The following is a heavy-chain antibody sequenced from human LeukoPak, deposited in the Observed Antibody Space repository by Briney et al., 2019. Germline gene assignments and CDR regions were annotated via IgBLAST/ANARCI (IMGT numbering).Heavy chain of an antibody. CDR3: ATLLSVPRVEMATIGGVY. CDR1: GYTLTELS. CDR2: FDPEDGET. J-gene: IGHJ4*02. V-gene: IGHV1-24*01. Sequence: RASVKVSCKVSGYTLTELSMHWVRQAPGKGLEWMGGFDPEDGETIYAQKFQGRVTMTEDTSTDTAYMELSSLRSEDTAVYYCATLLSVPRVEMATIGGVYWGQGTLVTVSS. D-gene: IGHD5-24*01.